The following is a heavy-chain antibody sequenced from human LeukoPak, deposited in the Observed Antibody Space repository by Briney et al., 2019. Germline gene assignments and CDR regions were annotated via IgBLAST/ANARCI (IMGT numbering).Heavy chain of an antibody. CDR2: LSSSGSTI. D-gene: IGHD5-12*01. CDR3: AKDQSGSDYPEYFQH. J-gene: IGHJ1*01. V-gene: IGHV3-11*04. Sequence: GGSLRLSCAASGFTFSDYYMSWIRQALGKGREWVSYLSSSGSTIYYADSVKGRFTISRDNSKNTLYLQMNSLRAEDTAVYYCAKDQSGSDYPEYFQHWGQGTLVTVSS. CDR1: GFTFSDYY.